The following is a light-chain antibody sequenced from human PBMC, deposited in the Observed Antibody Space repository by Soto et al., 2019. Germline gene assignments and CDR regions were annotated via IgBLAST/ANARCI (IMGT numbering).Light chain of an antibody. CDR3: QQYNNLRT. V-gene: IGKV3-15*01. Sequence: EIVMTQSPATLSVSPGERATLSCRASQSVSSNLAWYQQKPGQAPRLLIYGASTRATGIPARFSGSGSGTEFTLTISHLQSEDFAVYYCQQYNNLRTFGQGTKVEIK. CDR1: QSVSSN. CDR2: GAS. J-gene: IGKJ1*01.